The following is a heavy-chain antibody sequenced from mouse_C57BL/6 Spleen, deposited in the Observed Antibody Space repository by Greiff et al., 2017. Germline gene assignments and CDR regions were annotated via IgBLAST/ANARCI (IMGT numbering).Heavy chain of an antibody. CDR1: GYTFTAYY. CDR3: ERWSVEDEGYFDD. J-gene: IGHJ2*01. V-gene: IGHV1-76*01. Sequence: VQLQQSGAELVRPGASVKLSCKASGYTFTAYYMHWVKQRPGHGLEWIARIDPGSGNTDYNEKFKGKATLTADKSSSTAYMQLSSLTSEDSAVYLCERWSVEDEGYFDDWGKGTTVTVSS. CDR2: IDPGSGNT.